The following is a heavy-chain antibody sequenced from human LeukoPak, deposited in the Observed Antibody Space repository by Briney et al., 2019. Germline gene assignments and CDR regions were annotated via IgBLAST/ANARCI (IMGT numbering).Heavy chain of an antibody. V-gene: IGHV3-48*01. CDR2: ISSTSTTK. D-gene: IGHD3-22*01. J-gene: IGHJ4*02. CDR3: AKGGAYYDSSGYYSTSGY. Sequence: GGSLRLSCTASGFTLSTYTMNWVRQAPGKGLEWVSYISSTSTTKYYADSVKGRFTITRDNSKNTLYLQMNSLRAEDTAVYYCAKGGAYYDSSGYYSTSGYWGQGTLVTVSS. CDR1: GFTLSTYT.